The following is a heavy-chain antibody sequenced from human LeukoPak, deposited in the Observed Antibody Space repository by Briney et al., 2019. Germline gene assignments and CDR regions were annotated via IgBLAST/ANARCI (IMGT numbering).Heavy chain of an antibody. Sequence: GGSLRLSCAASGFNFNSYAMTWVRLTPGAGLEWVSTISGSGSSTYYPDSVKGRFTISRDNSKNTLYLQMNSLRVEDTAVYYCAKDPLNYYGSETSYFDSWGQGTPVTVSS. D-gene: IGHD3-10*01. J-gene: IGHJ4*02. CDR2: ISGSGSST. CDR1: GFNFNSYA. V-gene: IGHV3-23*01. CDR3: AKDPLNYYGSETSYFDS.